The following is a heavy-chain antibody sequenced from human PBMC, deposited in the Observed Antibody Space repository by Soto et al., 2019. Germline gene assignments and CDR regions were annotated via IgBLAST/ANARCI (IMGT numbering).Heavy chain of an antibody. Sequence: ASVKVSCKASGYTFNTYGITWVRQAPGQGLEWMGWISAYNGNTDYAQKLQGRVTMTTDTSTTTAYMELRSLTSHDTAVYYCARARPGVIMGAVNYWGQGTLVTVSS. CDR3: ARARPGVIMGAVNY. J-gene: IGHJ4*02. D-gene: IGHD1-26*01. CDR1: GYTFNTYG. CDR2: ISAYNGNT. V-gene: IGHV1-18*01.